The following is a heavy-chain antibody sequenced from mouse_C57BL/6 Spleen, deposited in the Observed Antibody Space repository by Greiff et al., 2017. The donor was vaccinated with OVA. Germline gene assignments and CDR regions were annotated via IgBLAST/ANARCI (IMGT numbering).Heavy chain of an antibody. CDR2: IWSGGST. D-gene: IGHD2-3*01. J-gene: IGHJ4*01. Sequence: VKLMESGPGLVQPSQCLSITCTVSGFSLTSYGVHWVRQSPGKGLEWLGVIWSGGSTDYNAAFISRLSISKDNSKSQVFFKMNSLQADDTAIYYCARKGGYDVYAMDYWGQGTSVTVSS. CDR3: ARKGGYDVYAMDY. CDR1: GFSLTSYG. V-gene: IGHV2-2*01.